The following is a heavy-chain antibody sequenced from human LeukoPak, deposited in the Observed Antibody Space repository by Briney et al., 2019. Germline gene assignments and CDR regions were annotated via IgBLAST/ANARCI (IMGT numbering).Heavy chain of an antibody. Sequence: PGGSLRLSCAASGFTFSSYAMHWVRQAPGKGLEWVAVISHDGSNKYYADSVKGRFTISRDNSKNTLYLQMNSLRAEDTAVYYCAREAGPYAFDIWGQGTMVTVSS. D-gene: IGHD1-14*01. CDR1: GFTFSSYA. J-gene: IGHJ3*02. V-gene: IGHV3-30*01. CDR3: AREAGPYAFDI. CDR2: ISHDGSNK.